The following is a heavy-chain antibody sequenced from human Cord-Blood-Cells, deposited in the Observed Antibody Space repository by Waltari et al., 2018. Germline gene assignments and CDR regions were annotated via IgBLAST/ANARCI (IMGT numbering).Heavy chain of an antibody. CDR3: ARELGISSSAFDI. J-gene: IGHJ3*02. CDR1: GFTFSSYA. Sequence: QVQLVESGGGVVQPGRSLRLSCAASGFTFSSYAMHWVRQAPGKGLEWVAVISYDGSNKYDADSVKGRFTISRDNSKNTLYLQMNSLRAEDTAVYYCARELGISSSAFDIWGQGTMVTVSS. D-gene: IGHD6-6*01. CDR2: ISYDGSNK. V-gene: IGHV3-30*04.